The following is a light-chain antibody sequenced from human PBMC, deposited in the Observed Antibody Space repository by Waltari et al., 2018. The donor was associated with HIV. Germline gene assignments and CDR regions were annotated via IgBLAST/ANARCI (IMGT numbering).Light chain of an antibody. Sequence: QSALNQPASVSGSPGQSITISCTGTNSDVGSYNLVSWYQQHPGKAPKLMIYEGSKRPAGVSNLFSGSKSGNTSSLTISGLQGEDEADYYCCSYAGRNTFVFGTGTKVTVL. V-gene: IGLV2-23*03. CDR2: EGS. J-gene: IGLJ1*01. CDR1: NSDVGSYNL. CDR3: CSYAGRNTFV.